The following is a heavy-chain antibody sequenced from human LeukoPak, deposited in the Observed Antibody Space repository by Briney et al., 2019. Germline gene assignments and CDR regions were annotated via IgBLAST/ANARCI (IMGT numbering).Heavy chain of an antibody. Sequence: SETLSLTCTVSGGSISSSSYYWGWIRQPPGKGLEWIGSIYYSGSTYYNPSLKSRVTISVDTSKNQFSLKLSSVTAAETAVYYCARVIQLWSLGVDYWGQGTLVTVSS. CDR3: ARVIQLWSLGVDY. CDR2: IYYSGST. D-gene: IGHD5-18*01. J-gene: IGHJ4*02. CDR1: GGSISSSSYY. V-gene: IGHV4-39*07.